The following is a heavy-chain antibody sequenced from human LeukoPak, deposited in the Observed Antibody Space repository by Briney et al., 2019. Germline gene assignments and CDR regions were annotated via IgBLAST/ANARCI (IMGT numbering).Heavy chain of an antibody. CDR3: AKGLNSGSHSYNDY. J-gene: IGHJ4*02. CDR2: ISGSGGTT. CDR1: GVTLSTYA. Sequence: PGGSLRLSCAASGVTLSTYAMSWARQAPGKGLEWVSGISGSGGTTYYADSVKGRFTISRDNSKNTLYLQMNSLRAEDTAVYYCAKGLNSGSHSYNDYWGQGTLVTVSS. D-gene: IGHD1-26*01. V-gene: IGHV3-23*01.